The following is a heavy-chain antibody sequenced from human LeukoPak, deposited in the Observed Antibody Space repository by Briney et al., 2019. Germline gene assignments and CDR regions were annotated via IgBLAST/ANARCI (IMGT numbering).Heavy chain of an antibody. D-gene: IGHD1-26*01. J-gene: IGHJ4*02. V-gene: IGHV4-39*01. CDR3: ARHGDMSSGSYFDY. Sequence: SETLSLTCTVSGGSISSSSYYWGWIRQPPGTGLEWIGSIYYSGSTYYNPSLKSRVTISVDTSKNQFSLKLSSVTAADTAVYYCARHGDMSSGSYFDYWGQGTLVTVSS. CDR1: GGSISSSSYY. CDR2: IYYSGST.